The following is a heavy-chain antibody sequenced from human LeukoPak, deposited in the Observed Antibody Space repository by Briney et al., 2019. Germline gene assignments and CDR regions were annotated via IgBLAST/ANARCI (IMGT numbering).Heavy chain of an antibody. V-gene: IGHV3-48*01. CDR2: ISSSISTI. CDR3: ARSRRGGVWGSYRTFFDY. D-gene: IGHD3-16*02. J-gene: IGHJ4*02. Sequence: GGSLRLSCAAAGFTFSSYSMNWVRQAAGKGLGWVSFISSSISTIYYADSVTGRFTISRDNAKNSLYMQMNSLRAEDTAMYYCARSRRGGVWGSYRTFFDYWGQGTLVTVSS. CDR1: GFTFSSYS.